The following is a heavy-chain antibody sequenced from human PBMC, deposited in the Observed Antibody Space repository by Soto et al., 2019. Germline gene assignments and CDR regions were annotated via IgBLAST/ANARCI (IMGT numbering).Heavy chain of an antibody. Sequence: GGSLRLSCAASGFTFSSYGMTWVRQAPGKGLEWVSFSSATGAGTYYADSVKGRFTISRDNSKNTLYLQMTSLRADDTAVYYCAKDRRAGGNYGFYSDFWGQGALVTVSS. CDR1: GFTFSSYG. J-gene: IGHJ4*02. D-gene: IGHD1-7*01. CDR2: SSATGAGT. CDR3: AKDRRAGGNYGFYSDF. V-gene: IGHV3-23*01.